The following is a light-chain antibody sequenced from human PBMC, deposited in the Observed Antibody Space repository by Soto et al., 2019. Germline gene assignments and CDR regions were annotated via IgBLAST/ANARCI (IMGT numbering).Light chain of an antibody. Sequence: DIVMTQSPDSLSLSLGERATINCKSSRSILSSSNNKNFLAWYQQKPGLPPRLLIYWASTRESGVPDRFSGSGSGTDFTLTISRLEPEDFAVYYCQQYDSWMFGQGTKVEIK. V-gene: IGKV4-1*01. CDR3: QQYDSWM. CDR2: WAS. J-gene: IGKJ1*01. CDR1: RSILSSSNNKNF.